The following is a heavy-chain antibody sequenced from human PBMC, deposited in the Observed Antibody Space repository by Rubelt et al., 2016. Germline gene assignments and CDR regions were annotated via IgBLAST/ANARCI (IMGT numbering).Heavy chain of an antibody. J-gene: IGHJ4*02. V-gene: IGHV4-34*01. CDR1: GGSFSGYS. Sequence: QVQLQQWGAGLVKPSETLSLTCAVYGGSFSGYSWTWIRQPPGKGLEWLGEIDHSGNTDYIPSLKCRVSISVDTSKKQISLKMSSVTGADTAVYYCARHDTGSFLFDFWGQGTPVTVSS. D-gene: IGHD1-26*01. CDR3: ARHDTGSFLFDF. CDR2: IDHSGNT.